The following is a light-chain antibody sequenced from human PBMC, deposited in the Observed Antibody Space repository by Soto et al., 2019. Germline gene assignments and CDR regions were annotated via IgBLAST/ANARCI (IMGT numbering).Light chain of an antibody. CDR3: SSYTSSSTYV. CDR1: SSDVGGYNY. J-gene: IGLJ1*01. V-gene: IGLV2-11*01. CDR2: DVS. Sequence: QSALTQPRSVSGSPGQSVTISCTGTSSDVGGYNYVSWYQQYSGKAPKVMIYDVSKRPSGVPDRFSGSKSGNTASLTISGLQAEDEADYYCSSYTSSSTYVFGTGTKVTV.